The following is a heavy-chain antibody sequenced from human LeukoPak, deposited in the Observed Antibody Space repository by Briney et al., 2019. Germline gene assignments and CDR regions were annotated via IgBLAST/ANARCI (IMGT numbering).Heavy chain of an antibody. CDR1: GFTVSSNY. Sequence: GGSLRLSCAASGFTVSSNYMSWVRQAPGKGLEWVANIKQDGSEKDYVDSVKGRFTISRDNAKSSLYLQMNSLRAEDTAVYYCARDLYRIVVVPHYFDYWGQGTLVTVSS. J-gene: IGHJ4*02. CDR2: IKQDGSEK. CDR3: ARDLYRIVVVPHYFDY. V-gene: IGHV3-7*01. D-gene: IGHD3-22*01.